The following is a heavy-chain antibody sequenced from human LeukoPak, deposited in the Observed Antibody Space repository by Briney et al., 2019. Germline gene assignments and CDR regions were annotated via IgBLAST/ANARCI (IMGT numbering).Heavy chain of an antibody. CDR3: ATQPCSGGKCYLGY. CDR2: ISHDGRNK. D-gene: IGHD2-15*01. J-gene: IGHJ4*02. V-gene: IGHV3-30*04. Sequence: PGGSLRLSCAASGFTFSSYAMHWVRQAPGKGPEWVAVISHDGRNKFYADSVKGRFTISRDDSKNTLDLEMNWLRPDDTAVYYCATQPCSGGKCYLGYWGQGTLVTVSS. CDR1: GFTFSSYA.